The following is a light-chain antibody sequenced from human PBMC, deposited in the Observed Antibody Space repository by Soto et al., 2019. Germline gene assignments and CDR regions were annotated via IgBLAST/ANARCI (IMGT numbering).Light chain of an antibody. CDR1: SSNIGAVYD. CDR3: QSYDSTLSVSVI. CDR2: GNT. V-gene: IGLV1-40*01. J-gene: IGLJ2*01. Sequence: QSVLTQPPSVSGAPGQTVTISCTGSSSNIGAVYDVHWYQQLPGTAPKLIIYGNTNRPSGVPDRFSGSKSGTSASLAITGLQPEDEADYYCQSYDSTLSVSVIFGGGTKLTVL.